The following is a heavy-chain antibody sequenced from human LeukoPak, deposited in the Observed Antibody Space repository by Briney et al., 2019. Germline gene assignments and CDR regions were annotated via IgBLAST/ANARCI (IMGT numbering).Heavy chain of an antibody. CDR1: GVNVSSDY. CDR2: IYRGGDT. J-gene: IGHJ4*02. D-gene: IGHD2/OR15-2a*01. CDR3: ANRMTF. V-gene: IGHV3-53*04. Sequence: GGSLRLSCAASGVNVSSDYMSWVRQAPGKGLEWVSLIYRGGDTYYADSVKGRFTIYRHISKNTIYLQMSSLRTEDTAMYYCANRMTFGGPGTLVTVSS.